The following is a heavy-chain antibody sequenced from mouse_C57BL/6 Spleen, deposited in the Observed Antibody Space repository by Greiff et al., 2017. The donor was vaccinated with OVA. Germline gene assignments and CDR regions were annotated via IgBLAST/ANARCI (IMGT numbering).Heavy chain of an antibody. CDR3: ARAAQLVFDY. Sequence: EVKLMESEGGLVQPGSSMKLSCTASGFTFSDYYMAWVRQVPEKGLEWVANINYDGSSTYYLDSLKSRFIISRDNAKNILYMQMSSLKSEDTAKYYCARAAQLVFDYWGQGTTLTVSS. D-gene: IGHD3-2*02. V-gene: IGHV5-16*01. CDR2: INYDGSST. CDR1: GFTFSDYY. J-gene: IGHJ2*01.